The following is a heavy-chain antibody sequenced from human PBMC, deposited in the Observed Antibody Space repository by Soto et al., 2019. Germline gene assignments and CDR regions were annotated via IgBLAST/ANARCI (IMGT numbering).Heavy chain of an antibody. J-gene: IGHJ1*01. V-gene: IGHV1-69*13. D-gene: IGHD2-21*02. CDR1: GGTFSSYA. CDR3: ARDSGYCGGDCPRQYYQH. CDR2: IIPIFGTA. Sequence: ASVKVSCKASGGTFSSYAISWVRQAPGQGLEWMGGIIPIFGTANYAQKFQGRVTITADESTSTAYMELSSLRSEDTAVYYCARDSGYCGGDCPRQYYQHWGQGTLVNVSS.